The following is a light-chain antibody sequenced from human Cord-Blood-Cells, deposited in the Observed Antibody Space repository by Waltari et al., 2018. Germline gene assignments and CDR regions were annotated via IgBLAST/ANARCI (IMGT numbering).Light chain of an antibody. CDR3: QQSYSTPRT. CDR2: AAS. Sequence: DIQMTQSPSSLSASVGDRVTITCQASQSISSYLNWYHQKPGKAPKLLIYAASSLQSGVPSRFSGSGSGTDFTLTISSLQPEDFATYYCQQSYSTPRTFGQGTKVEIK. J-gene: IGKJ1*01. V-gene: IGKV1-39*01. CDR1: QSISSY.